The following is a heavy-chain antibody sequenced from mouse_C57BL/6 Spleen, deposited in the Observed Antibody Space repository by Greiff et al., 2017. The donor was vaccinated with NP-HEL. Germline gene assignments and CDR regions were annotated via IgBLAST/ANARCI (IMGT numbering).Heavy chain of an antibody. J-gene: IGHJ2*01. D-gene: IGHD1-1*01. Sequence: EVKLQQSGPGLVKPSQSLSLTCSVTGYSITSGYYWNWIRQFPGNQLEWMGYISYDGSNNYNPSLKNRISITRDTSKNQFFLKLNSVTTEDTATYYCARGSSFDYWGQGTTLTVSS. CDR3: ARGSSFDY. CDR2: ISYDGSN. CDR1: GYSITSGYY. V-gene: IGHV3-6*01.